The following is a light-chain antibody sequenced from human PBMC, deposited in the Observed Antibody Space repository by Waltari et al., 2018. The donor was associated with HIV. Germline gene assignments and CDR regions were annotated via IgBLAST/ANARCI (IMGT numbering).Light chain of an antibody. CDR2: EDN. J-gene: IGLJ2*01. CDR1: SGSIASHY. CDR3: QSYDSNNVL. Sequence: NFMLTQPHSVSESPGKTVIISCSRSSGSIASHYVQWYQQRPGSSPTTVIYEDNQRPSGVPDRFSGSIDSSSNSASLTISGLKTEDEADYYCQSYDSNNVLFGGGTKLTVL. V-gene: IGLV6-57*01.